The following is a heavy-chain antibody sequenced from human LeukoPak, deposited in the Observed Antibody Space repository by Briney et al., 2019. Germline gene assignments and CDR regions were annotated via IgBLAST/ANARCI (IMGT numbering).Heavy chain of an antibody. V-gene: IGHV3-11*04. CDR1: GFTFRDYY. CDR2: IRGSGGDI. J-gene: IGHJ4*02. Sequence: PGGSLSLSCAASGFTFRDYYMGWNLQAPRKGLEWVSYIRGSGGDIHYADSVKGRFTISRDNAKSSLYLQMNSLRAEDTAVYYCARDIVAAGLFFDYWGQGTLVTVSS. CDR3: ARDIVAAGLFFDY. D-gene: IGHD6-13*01.